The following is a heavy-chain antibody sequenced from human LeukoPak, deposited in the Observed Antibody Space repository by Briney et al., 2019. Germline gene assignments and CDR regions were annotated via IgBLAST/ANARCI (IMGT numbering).Heavy chain of an antibody. D-gene: IGHD6-19*01. V-gene: IGHV4-61*01. Sequence: SETLSLTCTASGGSVSSGSYYWSWIRQPPGKGLEWIGYIYYSGSTNYNPSLKSRVTISVDTSKNQFSLKLSSVTAADTAVYYCARDGPHSSGWYGWGQGTLVTVSS. CDR1: GGSVSSGSYY. J-gene: IGHJ4*02. CDR2: IYYSGST. CDR3: ARDGPHSSGWYG.